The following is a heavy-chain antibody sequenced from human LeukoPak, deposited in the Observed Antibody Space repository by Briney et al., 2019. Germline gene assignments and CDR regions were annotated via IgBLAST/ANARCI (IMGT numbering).Heavy chain of an antibody. V-gene: IGHV4-4*07. CDR3: ARGCGSTSCYLRMDV. CDR1: GGSISSYY. Sequence: PSETLSLTCTVSGGSISSYYWSWIRQPAGKGLEWIGRIYTSGSTNSNPSLKSRLTMSIDTSKNQFSLKLSSVTAADTAVYYCARGCGSTSCYLRMDVWGQGTTVTVSS. D-gene: IGHD2-2*01. CDR2: IYTSGST. J-gene: IGHJ6*02.